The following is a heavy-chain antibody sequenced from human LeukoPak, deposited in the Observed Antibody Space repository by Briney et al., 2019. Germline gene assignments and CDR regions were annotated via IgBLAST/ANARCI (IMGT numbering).Heavy chain of an antibody. V-gene: IGHV4-4*07. J-gene: IGHJ4*02. D-gene: IGHD4-17*01. CDR3: ARGLAPNKSPYGDFPLDY. CDR2: IYTSGST. CDR1: GGSFSSYY. Sequence: PSETLSLTCTVSGGSFSSYYWSWIRQPAGKGLEWIGRIYTSGSTNYNPSLKSRVTMSVDTSKNQFSLKLSSVTAADTAVYYCARGLAPNKSPYGDFPLDYWGQGTLVTVSS.